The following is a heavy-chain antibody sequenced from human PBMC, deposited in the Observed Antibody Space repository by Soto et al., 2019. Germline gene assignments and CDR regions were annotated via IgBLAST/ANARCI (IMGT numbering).Heavy chain of an antibody. D-gene: IGHD4-4*01. V-gene: IGHV4-34*01. CDR2: INHAGST. CDR1: SGSFSVYY. Sequence: QVHLQQWGAGLLKPSETLSLTCAAYSGSFSVYYWNWIRQSPGKGLEWIGEINHAGSTNYNPSLRSRVTISVDTSKNQFSLQLSSVTAADTAVYFCARDSTRRGACDIWGQGTMVTVSS. J-gene: IGHJ3*02. CDR3: ARDSTRRGACDI.